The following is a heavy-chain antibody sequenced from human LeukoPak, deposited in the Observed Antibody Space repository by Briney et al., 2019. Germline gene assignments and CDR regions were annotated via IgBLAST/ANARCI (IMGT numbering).Heavy chain of an antibody. D-gene: IGHD3-10*01. J-gene: IGHJ5*02. CDR3: ARLWFGEPYNWFDP. V-gene: IGHV4-4*07. CDR1: GGSISSYY. CDR2: IYTSGST. Sequence: SETLSLTCTVSGGSISSYYWSWIRQPAGKGLEWIGHIYTSGSTNYNPSLKSRVTISVDTSKNQFSLKLSSVTAADTAVYYCARLWFGEPYNWFDPWGQGTLVTVSS.